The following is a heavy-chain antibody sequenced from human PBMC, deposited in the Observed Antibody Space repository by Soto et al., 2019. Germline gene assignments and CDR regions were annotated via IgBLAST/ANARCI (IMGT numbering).Heavy chain of an antibody. V-gene: IGHV3-30-3*01. Sequence: QVQLVESGGGVVQPGRSLRLSCAASGFTFSSYAMHWVRQAPGKGLEWVAVISYDGSNKYYADSVKGQFTISRDNSKNTLYLQMNSLRAEDTAVYYCARDRSGSYYPGYFDYWGQGTLVTVSS. J-gene: IGHJ4*02. D-gene: IGHD1-26*01. CDR1: GFTFSSYA. CDR2: ISYDGSNK. CDR3: ARDRSGSYYPGYFDY.